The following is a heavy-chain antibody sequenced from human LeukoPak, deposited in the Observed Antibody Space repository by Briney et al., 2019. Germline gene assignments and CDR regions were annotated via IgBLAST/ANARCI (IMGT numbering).Heavy chain of an antibody. CDR1: GYTFTSYY. Sequence: ASVKVSCKASGYTFTSYYMHWVRQAPGQGLEWMGIINPSGGSTSYAQKFQGRVTMTRDMSTSTVYMELSSLRSEDTAVYYCARHRLHRLYYDSSGYDHDAFDIWGQGTMVTVSS. CDR2: INPSGGST. CDR3: ARHRLHRLYYDSSGYDHDAFDI. V-gene: IGHV1-46*01. J-gene: IGHJ3*02. D-gene: IGHD3-22*01.